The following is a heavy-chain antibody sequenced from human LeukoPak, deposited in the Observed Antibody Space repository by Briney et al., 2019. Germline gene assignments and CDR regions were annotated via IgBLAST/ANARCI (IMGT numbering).Heavy chain of an antibody. D-gene: IGHD3-10*01. J-gene: IGHJ6*03. CDR1: GGSISSYY. V-gene: IGHV4-59*01. CDR3: ARVEEGYGSGRRENYYYYMDV. CDR2: IYYSGST. Sequence: PSETLSLTCTVSGGSISSYYWSWIRQPPGKGLEWIGYIYYSGSTNYNPSLKSRVIISVDTSKNQFSLKLSSVTAADTAVYYCARVEEGYGSGRRENYYYYMDVWGKRTTVTISS.